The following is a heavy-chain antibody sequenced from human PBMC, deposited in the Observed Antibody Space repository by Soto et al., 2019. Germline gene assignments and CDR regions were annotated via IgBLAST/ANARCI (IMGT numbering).Heavy chain of an antibody. CDR2: INHGGST. CDR3: ARPRITMVRGVITPTGFDP. V-gene: IGHV4-34*01. CDR1: GGTFSGYY. Sequence: SETLSLTCAVYGGTFSGYYWSWIRQPPGKGLEWIGEINHGGSTNYNPSLKSRVTISVDTSKNQFSLKLSSVTAADTAVYYCARPRITMVRGVITPTGFDPWGQGTLVTVSS. J-gene: IGHJ5*02. D-gene: IGHD3-10*01.